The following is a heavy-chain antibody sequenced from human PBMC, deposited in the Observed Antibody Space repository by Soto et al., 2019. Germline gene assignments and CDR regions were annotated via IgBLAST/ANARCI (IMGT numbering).Heavy chain of an antibody. CDR2: IIPIFGTA. CDR1: GGTFSSYA. Sequence: ASVKVSCKASGGTFSSYAISWVRQAPGQGLEWMGGIIPIFGTANYAQKFQGRVTITADESTSTAYMELSSLRSEDTAVYYCARDLRSGGGYGMDVWGQGTTVTVSS. V-gene: IGHV1-69*13. CDR3: ARDLRSGGGYGMDV. D-gene: IGHD3-16*01. J-gene: IGHJ6*02.